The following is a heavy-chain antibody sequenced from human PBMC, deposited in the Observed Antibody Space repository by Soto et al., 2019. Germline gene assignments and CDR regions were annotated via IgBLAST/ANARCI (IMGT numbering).Heavy chain of an antibody. D-gene: IGHD3-10*01. CDR2: ISSSSSYI. CDR1: GFTFSSYS. Sequence: PGGSLRLSCAASGFTFSSYSMNWVRQAPGKGLEWVSSISSSSSYIYYADSVKGRFTISRDNAKNSLYLQMNSLRAEDTAVYYCARDPDYGSGSMNWFDPWGQGTLVTV. CDR3: ARDPDYGSGSMNWFDP. J-gene: IGHJ5*02. V-gene: IGHV3-21*01.